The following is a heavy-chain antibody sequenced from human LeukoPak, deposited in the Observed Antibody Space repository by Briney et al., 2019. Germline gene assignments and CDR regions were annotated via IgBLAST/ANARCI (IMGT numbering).Heavy chain of an antibody. CDR2: IYYSGST. CDR1: VGSISSYY. Sequence: SDTLSLTCTVSVGSISSYYWSWLRQPPRKGLEWIGYIYYSGSTNYNPSLKSRVTISVATSKNQFCLELSSVTAADTAVYYCAGVTGGDLLDYWGQGTLVTVSS. CDR3: AGVTGGDLLDY. D-gene: IGHD6-25*01. V-gene: IGHV4-59*07. J-gene: IGHJ4*02.